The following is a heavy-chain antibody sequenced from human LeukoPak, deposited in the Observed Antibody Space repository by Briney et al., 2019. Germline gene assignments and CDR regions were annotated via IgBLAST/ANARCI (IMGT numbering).Heavy chain of an antibody. CDR2: INPNSGDT. J-gene: IGHJ4*02. Sequence: ASVKVSCKASGYTFTGYYMHWVRQAPGQGLEWMGWINPNSGDTNYAQNLQGRVTMTTDTSTSTAYMELRSLRSDDTAVYYCARSGSRLLWFGETMGYCDHWGQGTLVTVSS. V-gene: IGHV1-2*02. CDR1: GYTFTGYY. D-gene: IGHD3-10*01. CDR3: ARSGSRLLWFGETMGYCDH.